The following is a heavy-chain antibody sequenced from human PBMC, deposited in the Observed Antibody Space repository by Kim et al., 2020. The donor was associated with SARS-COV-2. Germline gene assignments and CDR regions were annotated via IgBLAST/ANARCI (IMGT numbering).Heavy chain of an antibody. D-gene: IGHD3-22*01. Sequence: SVKVSCKAFGGTFSTYAISWVRQAPGQGPEWMGRIIPILGITKYAQKFQGRVTITADKSTSTAYMELRSLRSEDTAVYYCARDLGGYDSSGYYDYWCQGTLVTVSS. CDR2: IIPILGIT. CDR1: GGTFSTYA. V-gene: IGHV1-69*04. J-gene: IGHJ4*02. CDR3: ARDLGGYDSSGYYDY.